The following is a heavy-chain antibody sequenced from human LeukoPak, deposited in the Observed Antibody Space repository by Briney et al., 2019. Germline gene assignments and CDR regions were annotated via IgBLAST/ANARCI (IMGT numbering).Heavy chain of an antibody. CDR2: ISSSSSYI. J-gene: IGHJ4*02. CDR3: ARDLRGYSGYADFDY. V-gene: IGHV3-21*01. D-gene: IGHD5-12*01. Sequence: GGSLRLSCAASGFTFSRYSMNWVRQAPGKGLEWVSSISSSSSYIYYADSVKGRFTISRDNAKNSLYLQMNSLRAEDTAVYYCARDLRGYSGYADFDYWGQGTLVTVSS. CDR1: GFTFSRYS.